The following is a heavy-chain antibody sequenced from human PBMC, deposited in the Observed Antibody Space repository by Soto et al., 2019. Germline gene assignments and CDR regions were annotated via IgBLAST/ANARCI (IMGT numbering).Heavy chain of an antibody. D-gene: IGHD2-15*01. CDR2: ISAYNGNT. J-gene: IGHJ1*01. Sequence: ASVKVSCKASGYTFTSPGISWVRQAPGQGLEWMGRISAYNGNTNYAQNLQDRVTMTTDTSTSTAYMELRSLTSDDTALYYCARDQADCSGGSCYSAEYFQHWGQGTLVTVSS. CDR1: GYTFTSPG. CDR3: ARDQADCSGGSCYSAEYFQH. V-gene: IGHV1-18*01.